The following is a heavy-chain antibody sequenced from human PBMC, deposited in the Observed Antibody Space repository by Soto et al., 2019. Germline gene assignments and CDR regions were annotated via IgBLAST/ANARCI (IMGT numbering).Heavy chain of an antibody. CDR3: ARGTTLAIFDYGMDV. V-gene: IGHV3-30-3*01. CDR2: ISNDGSNH. CDR1: GFTFTSYA. D-gene: IGHD3-3*01. Sequence: QVQLVESGGGVVQPGRSLRLSCAASGFTFTSYAMHWVRQAPGKGLEWVAVISNDGSNHYYADSVRGRFTISRDNTKNTLFLQMSSLRGEDSGVYYCARGTTLAIFDYGMDVWGQGTTVTVSS. J-gene: IGHJ6*02.